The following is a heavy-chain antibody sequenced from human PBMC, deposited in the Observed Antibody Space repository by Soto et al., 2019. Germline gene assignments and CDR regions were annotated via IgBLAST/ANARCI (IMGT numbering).Heavy chain of an antibody. Sequence: PGGSLRLSCAASGFTFSGSAMHWVRQASGKGLEWVGRIRSKANSYATAYAASVKGRFTISRDDSKNTAYLQMNSLKTEDTAVYYCIFRGATFDYWGQGTLVTVSS. CDR3: IFRGATFDY. J-gene: IGHJ4*02. D-gene: IGHD1-26*01. CDR1: GFTFSGSA. V-gene: IGHV3-73*01. CDR2: IRSKANSYAT.